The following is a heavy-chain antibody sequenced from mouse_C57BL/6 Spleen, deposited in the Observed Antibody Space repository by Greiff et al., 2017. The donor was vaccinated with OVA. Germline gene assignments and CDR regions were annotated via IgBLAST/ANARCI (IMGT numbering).Heavy chain of an antibody. D-gene: IGHD2-10*02. J-gene: IGHJ3*01. CDR3: ARSGYGNPFAY. CDR1: GYTFTSYW. V-gene: IGHV1-61*01. CDR2: IYPSDSET. Sequence: QVQLQQPGAELVRPGSSVKLSCKASGYTFTSYWMDWVKQRPGKGLEWIGNIYPSDSETHYNQKFKDKATLTVDKSSSSASMQPRSLTSEDSAVYYCARSGYGNPFAYWGQGTLVTVSA.